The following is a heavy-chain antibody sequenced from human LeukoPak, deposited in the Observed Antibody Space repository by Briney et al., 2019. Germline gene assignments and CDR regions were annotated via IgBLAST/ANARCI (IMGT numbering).Heavy chain of an antibody. D-gene: IGHD3-3*01. Sequence: SETLSLTCTVSGGSISSGGYYWSWIRQYPGTGLEWIGNILYSGSTYYNPSLKSRLIISVDTSKNQFSLKLSAVTAADTAVYFCASGAYYDFWSAFDAFDVWGQGTMVTVSS. J-gene: IGHJ3*01. CDR3: ASGAYYDFWSAFDAFDV. CDR1: GGSISSGGYY. CDR2: ILYSGST. V-gene: IGHV4-31*03.